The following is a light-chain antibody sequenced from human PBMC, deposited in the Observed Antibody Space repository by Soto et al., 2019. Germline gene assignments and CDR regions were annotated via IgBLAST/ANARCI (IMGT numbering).Light chain of an antibody. J-gene: IGKJ3*01. Sequence: DIQLTQSPSFLSASVGDRVTITCRASQGISSYLAWYQQKPGKAPKLLIYAASTLQSGVPSRFSGSGSGTEFTLTISSLQPEDFVTYYCQQLNSYPRTFGPGTKVDIK. CDR2: AAS. CDR1: QGISSY. CDR3: QQLNSYPRT. V-gene: IGKV1-9*01.